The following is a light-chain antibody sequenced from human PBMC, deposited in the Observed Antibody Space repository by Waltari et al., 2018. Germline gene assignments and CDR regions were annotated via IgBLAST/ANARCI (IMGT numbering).Light chain of an antibody. CDR2: EDN. J-gene: IGLJ7*01. V-gene: IGLV6-57*01. CDR1: SGSIASSS. Sequence: NFMLTQPHSVSESPGKTVTIPCTRSSGSIASSSVQWFQQRPGSSPTTVIFEDNQRPSGVPDRFSGSIDSSSNSASLTISGLQTEDEADYYCQSYDSSYPAVFGGGTQLTVL. CDR3: QSYDSSYPAV.